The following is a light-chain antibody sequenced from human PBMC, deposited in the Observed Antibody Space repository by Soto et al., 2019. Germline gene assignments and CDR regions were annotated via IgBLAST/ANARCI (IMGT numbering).Light chain of an antibody. CDR2: DAS. J-gene: IGKJ2*01. CDR1: HDITNY. CDR3: KQPDGFPYL. Sequence: IQMTQSPLFLSALVGGRLTSTCQASHDITNYLNWYQQKPGKATKLLIYDASMLETGVPSRFSGGGSGTHFTFTISSMHPEDVATYYCKQPDGFPYLFGTGTKVDIK. V-gene: IGKV1-33*01.